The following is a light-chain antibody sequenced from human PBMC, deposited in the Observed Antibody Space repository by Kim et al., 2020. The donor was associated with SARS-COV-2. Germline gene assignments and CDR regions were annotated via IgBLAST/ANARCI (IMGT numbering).Light chain of an antibody. CDR3: QQRGNWPLVT. Sequence: PGEGANRSCRASRSVRNYLACYQQKPGQSPRLLIYDATNRATGIPARFSGSGSGTDFTLTISSLEPEDFGVYYCQQRGNWPLVTFGPGTKVDIK. J-gene: IGKJ3*01. CDR2: DAT. CDR1: RSVRNY. V-gene: IGKV3-11*01.